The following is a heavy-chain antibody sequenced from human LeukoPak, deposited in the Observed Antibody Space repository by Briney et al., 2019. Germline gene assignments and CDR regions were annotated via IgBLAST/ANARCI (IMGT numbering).Heavy chain of an antibody. D-gene: IGHD5-12*01. CDR2: ISSSGSTI. CDR1: GFTFSSYE. Sequence: PGGSLRLSCAASGFTFSSYEMNWVRQAPGKGLEWVSYISSSGSTIYYADSVKSRFTISRDNAKNSLYLQMNSLRAEDTAVYYCARVSYSGYRDLDYWGQGTLVTVSS. V-gene: IGHV3-48*03. CDR3: ARVSYSGYRDLDY. J-gene: IGHJ4*02.